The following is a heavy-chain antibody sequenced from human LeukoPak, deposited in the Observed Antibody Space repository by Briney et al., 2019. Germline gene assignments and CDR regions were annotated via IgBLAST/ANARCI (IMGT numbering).Heavy chain of an antibody. CDR1: GFTFSSYA. V-gene: IGHV3-30-3*01. Sequence: GRSLRFSCAASGFTFSSYAMHWVRQAPGKGLEWVAVISYDGSNKYYADSVKGRFTISRDNSKNTLYLQMNSLRAEDTAVYYCARGVVPAAMVTTCDYWGQGTLVTVSS. CDR3: ARGVVPAAMVTTCDY. J-gene: IGHJ4*02. CDR2: ISYDGSNK. D-gene: IGHD2-2*01.